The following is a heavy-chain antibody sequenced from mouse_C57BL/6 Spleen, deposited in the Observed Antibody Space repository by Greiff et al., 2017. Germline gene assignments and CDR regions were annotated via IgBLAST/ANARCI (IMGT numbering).Heavy chain of an antibody. Sequence: QVQLQQPGAELVRPGTSVKLSCTASGYTFTSYWMHWVKQRPGQGLEWIGVIDPSDSYTNYNQKFKGKATLTVDTSSSTAYMQLSSLTSEDSAVYYCARRIDYGNYEDWYFEVWGTGTTVTVSS. D-gene: IGHD2-1*01. CDR2: IDPSDSYT. CDR1: GYTFTSYW. J-gene: IGHJ1*03. V-gene: IGHV1-59*01. CDR3: ARRIDYGNYEDWYFEV.